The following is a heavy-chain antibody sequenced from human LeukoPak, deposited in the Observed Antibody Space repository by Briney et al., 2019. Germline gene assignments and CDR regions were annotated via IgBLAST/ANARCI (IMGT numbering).Heavy chain of an antibody. D-gene: IGHD2-21*02. CDR3: ASRPTYCGGDRYPWAFDY. J-gene: IGHJ4*02. V-gene: IGHV4-59*01. Sequence: SETLSLTCTVSGGSISSYYWSWIRQPPGKGLEWIGYIYYSGSTNYNPSLKSRVTISVDTSKNQFSLKLSSVTAADTAVYYCASRPTYCGGDRYPWAFDYWGQGTLVTVSS. CDR2: IYYSGST. CDR1: GGSISSYY.